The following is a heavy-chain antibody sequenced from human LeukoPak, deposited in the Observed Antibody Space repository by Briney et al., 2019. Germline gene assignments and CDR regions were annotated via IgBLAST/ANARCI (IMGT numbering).Heavy chain of an antibody. J-gene: IGHJ4*02. V-gene: IGHV4-38-2*02. CDR1: GYSISSGYY. D-gene: IGHD5-18*01. Sequence: SETLSLTCTVSGYSISSGYYWGWIRQSPGKGLEWLASVYSSGSTHSNPSLTSRVSISIDMSKNQFSLKLYSVTASDAAIYYCARHLSGTAMAHYFDFWGQGTLVTVSS. CDR3: ARHLSGTAMAHYFDF. CDR2: VYSSGST.